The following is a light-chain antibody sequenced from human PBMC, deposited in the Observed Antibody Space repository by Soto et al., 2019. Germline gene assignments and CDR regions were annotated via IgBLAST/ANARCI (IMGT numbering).Light chain of an antibody. CDR3: CSYAGSSTLDV. Sequence: QSVLTQPASVSGSPGQSITISCTGTSSDVGSYNLVSWYQQHPGKAPKLMIYEVSKRPSGVSNRFSGSKSGNTAPLTISGLQAEDEADYYCCSYAGSSTLDVFGTGTKVTVL. V-gene: IGLV2-23*02. J-gene: IGLJ1*01. CDR1: SSDVGSYNL. CDR2: EVS.